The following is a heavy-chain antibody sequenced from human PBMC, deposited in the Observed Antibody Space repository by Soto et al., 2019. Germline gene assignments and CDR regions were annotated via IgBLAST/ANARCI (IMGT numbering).Heavy chain of an antibody. J-gene: IGHJ4*02. CDR3: GRDPYYGAIDY. CDR2: IKKDGTEI. CDR1: GFSFSSSW. V-gene: IGHV3-7*01. D-gene: IGHD3-10*01. Sequence: EVQLMESGGGLVQPGGSLRLSCVTSGFSFSSSWMAWVRQAPGKGLEWVADIKKDGTEINYVDSVKGRVTISRDNGMNSLYLQMDSLRVEDTAVYYCGRDPYYGAIDYWGLGTQVIVSS.